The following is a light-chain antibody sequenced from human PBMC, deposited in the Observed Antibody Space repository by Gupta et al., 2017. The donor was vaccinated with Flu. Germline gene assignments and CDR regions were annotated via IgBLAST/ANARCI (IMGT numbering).Light chain of an antibody. V-gene: IGLV1-44*01. CDR3: GAWDVSLNTWV. CDR2: ENT. CDR1: SSNIGSHS. J-gene: IGLJ3*02. Sequence: QSVLTQPPSASETPGQTVTIFCSGRSSNIGSHSVTWYQQIPGKAPKLLIYENTQRPSGVPDRVSGSMSGASASLAISGLQSEDEADYYCGAWDVSLNTWVFGGGTKLTVL.